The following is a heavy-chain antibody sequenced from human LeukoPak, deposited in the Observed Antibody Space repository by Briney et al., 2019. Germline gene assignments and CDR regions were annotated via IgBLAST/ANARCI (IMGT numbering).Heavy chain of an antibody. CDR1: RFTLSSNY. J-gene: IGHJ4*02. CDR3: ASNDYDSGSYSI. V-gene: IGHV3-53*01. D-gene: IGHD3-10*01. CDR2: IYSGGST. Sequence: GGSLRLSCAASRFTLSSNYMTWVRRAPGKGLEWVSVIYSGGSTYYADSVKGRFTISRDNSKNTVYLQMNSLRAEDTALYFCASNDYDSGSYSIWGQGTPVTVSS.